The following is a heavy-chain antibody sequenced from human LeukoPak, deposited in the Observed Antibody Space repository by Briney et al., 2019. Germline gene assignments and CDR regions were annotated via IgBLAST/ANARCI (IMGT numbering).Heavy chain of an antibody. D-gene: IGHD3-22*01. Sequence: GESLRISCKGSGYSFISYWISWVRQMPGKGLEWMGRIDPRDSYTNYSPSFQGHVTISADKSISTAYLQWSSLKASDTAMYYCARLSIGQNRGYDTSGYWGQGTLVTVSS. CDR2: IDPRDSYT. CDR3: ARLSIGQNRGYDTSGY. J-gene: IGHJ4*02. V-gene: IGHV5-10-1*01. CDR1: GYSFISYW.